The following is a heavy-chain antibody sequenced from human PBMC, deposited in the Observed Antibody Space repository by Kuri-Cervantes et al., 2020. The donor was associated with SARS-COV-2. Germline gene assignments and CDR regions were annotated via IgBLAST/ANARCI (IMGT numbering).Heavy chain of an antibody. V-gene: IGHV1-2*04. CDR2: INPNSGGT. Sequence: ASVKVSCKASGYTFTGYYMHWVRQAPGQGLEWMGWINPNSGGTNYAQKFQGWVTMTRDTSIGTAYMELSRLRSDDTAVYYCARYCGGKRPYFDYWGQGTLVTVSS. J-gene: IGHJ4*02. CDR3: ARYCGGKRPYFDY. CDR1: GYTFTGYY. D-gene: IGHD2-15*01.